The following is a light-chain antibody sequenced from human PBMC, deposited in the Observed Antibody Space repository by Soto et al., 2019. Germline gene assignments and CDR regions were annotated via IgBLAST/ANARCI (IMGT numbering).Light chain of an antibody. CDR1: QSVGNY. V-gene: IGKV3-11*01. CDR2: DAS. CDR3: QQRSNWPPLT. Sequence: EIVLTQSPATLSLSPWERATLSCRASQSVGNYLAWYQQKPAQAPRLLIYDASNRATGVPARFSGSGSGTDFTLTISSLEPEDFAVYYCQQRSNWPPLTFGHGTRLEIK. J-gene: IGKJ5*01.